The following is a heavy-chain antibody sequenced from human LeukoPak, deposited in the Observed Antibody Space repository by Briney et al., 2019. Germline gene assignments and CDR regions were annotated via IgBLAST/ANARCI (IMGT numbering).Heavy chain of an antibody. CDR1: GGSVSSATYY. D-gene: IGHD3-22*01. Sequence: SETLSLTCTVSGGSVSSATYYWGWIRQPPGKGLEWIGTVFHSGTTYYNPSLKSRVTISVDTSKNQFSLKLSSVTAADTAVYYCARGVYSSGYYRYWGQGTLVTVSS. J-gene: IGHJ4*02. V-gene: IGHV4-39*07. CDR2: VFHSGTT. CDR3: ARGVYSSGYYRY.